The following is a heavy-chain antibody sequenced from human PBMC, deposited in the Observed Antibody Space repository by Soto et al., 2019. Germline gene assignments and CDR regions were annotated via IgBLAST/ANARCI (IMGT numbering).Heavy chain of an antibody. Sequence: ASVKVSCKASGYTFTGCYMHCVRQAPGQGLEWMGWINPNSGGTNYAQKFQGWVTMTRDTSISTAYMELSRLRSDDTAVYYCAKEYSSSWPPLYYFDYWGQGTLVTVSS. CDR1: GYTFTGCY. CDR3: AKEYSSSWPPLYYFDY. V-gene: IGHV1-2*04. D-gene: IGHD6-6*01. J-gene: IGHJ4*02. CDR2: INPNSGGT.